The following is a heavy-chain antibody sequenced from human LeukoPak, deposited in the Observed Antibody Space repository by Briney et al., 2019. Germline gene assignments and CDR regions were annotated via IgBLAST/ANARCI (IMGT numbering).Heavy chain of an antibody. V-gene: IGHV4-34*01. J-gene: IGHJ4*02. CDR3: AREAQNCSGGSCYSDFDY. D-gene: IGHD2-15*01. Sequence: SETLSLTCAVYGVSFSGYYWSWIRQPPGKGLEWIGEINHSGSTNYNPSLKSRVTISVDTSKNQFSLKLSSVTAADTAVYYCAREAQNCSGGSCYSDFDYWGQGTLVTVSS. CDR1: GVSFSGYY. CDR2: INHSGST.